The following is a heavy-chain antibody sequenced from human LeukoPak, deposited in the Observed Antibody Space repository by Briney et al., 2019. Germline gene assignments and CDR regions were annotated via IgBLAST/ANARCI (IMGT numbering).Heavy chain of an antibody. J-gene: IGHJ4*02. Sequence: GGSLRLSCAASGFTFSNYGMHWVRQAPGKGLEWVAFIRYDGRNKYYADSVKGRFTISRDNAKNSLYLQMNSLRAEDTAVYYCARDCLGRAATGIAMDYWGQGTLVTVSS. CDR3: ARDCLGRAATGIAMDY. CDR1: GFTFSNYG. CDR2: IRYDGRNK. D-gene: IGHD6-13*01. V-gene: IGHV3-30*02.